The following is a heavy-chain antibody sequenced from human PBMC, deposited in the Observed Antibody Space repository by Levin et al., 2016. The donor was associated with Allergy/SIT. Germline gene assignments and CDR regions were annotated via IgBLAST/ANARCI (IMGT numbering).Heavy chain of an antibody. V-gene: IGHV4-39*01. CDR1: GGTISSSSYY. CDR2: IHYSGST. J-gene: IGHJ4*02. D-gene: IGHD2-2*01. CDR3: ARYCKITSCYLNFC. Sequence: SETLSLTCSVSGGTISSSSYYWGWIRQPPGKGLEWIGSIHYSGSTYYNSSLKSRVTISVDTSKNQFSLKLYSVTAADTAVYYCARYCKITSCYLNFCWGQGTLVTVSS.